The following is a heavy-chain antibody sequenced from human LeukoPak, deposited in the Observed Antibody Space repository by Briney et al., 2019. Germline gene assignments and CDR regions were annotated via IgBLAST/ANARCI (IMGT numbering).Heavy chain of an antibody. J-gene: IGHJ3*02. CDR1: GGSISSYY. D-gene: IGHD6-6*01. Sequence: SETLSLTCTVSGGSISSYYWSWIRQPAGKGLEWIGRICTSGSTNYNPSLKSRVTMSVGTSKNQFSLKLSSVTAADTAVYYCARDSSSSGQDIWGQGTMVTVSS. CDR2: ICTSGST. V-gene: IGHV4-4*07. CDR3: ARDSSSSGQDI.